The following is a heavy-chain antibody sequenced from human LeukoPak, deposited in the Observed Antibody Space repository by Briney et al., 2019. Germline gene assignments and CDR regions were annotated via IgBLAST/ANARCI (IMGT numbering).Heavy chain of an antibody. CDR1: GGSISSSSYY. CDR3: ARSPSSYYFDY. V-gene: IGHV4-39*01. J-gene: IGHJ4*02. Sequence: SETLSLTCTVSGGSISSSSYYWGWLRQPPGKGLEWIGSIYYSGSTYYNPSLKSRVTISVDTSKNQFSLKLSSVTAADTAVYYCARSPSSYYFDYWGQGTLVTVSS. CDR2: IYYSGST.